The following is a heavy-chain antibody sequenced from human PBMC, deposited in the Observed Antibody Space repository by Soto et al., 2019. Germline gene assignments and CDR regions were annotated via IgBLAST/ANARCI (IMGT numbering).Heavy chain of an antibody. CDR3: ARDIWSGDYKWFDS. Sequence: PGGSLRLSCTSSTISINVHGIQWVRQAPAKGLEWLAFISNDGLVQDYADSVKGRFTISRDYSKNTVDLQMNSLRNEETAVYYCARDIWSGDYKWFDSWGPGTLVTVSS. CDR2: ISNDGLVQ. D-gene: IGHD3-3*01. CDR1: TISINVHG. J-gene: IGHJ5*01. V-gene: IGHV3-30*03.